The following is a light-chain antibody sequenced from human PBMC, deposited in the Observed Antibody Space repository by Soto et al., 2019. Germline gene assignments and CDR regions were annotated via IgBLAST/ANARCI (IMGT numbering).Light chain of an antibody. V-gene: IGKV1-5*03. J-gene: IGKJ1*01. Sequence: DIQMTQSPSTLSASVGDRVTITCRASQSISSWLAWYQQKPEKAPKLLIYKASSLESGVPSRFSGSGSGTEFTLTTSSLQPDDFATYYCQQYNSYSRTFGQGTKVDIK. CDR3: QQYNSYSRT. CDR1: QSISSW. CDR2: KAS.